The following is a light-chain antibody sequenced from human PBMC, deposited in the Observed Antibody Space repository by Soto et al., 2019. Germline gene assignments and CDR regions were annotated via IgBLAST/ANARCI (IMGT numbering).Light chain of an antibody. CDR2: DVS. J-gene: IGLJ1*01. CDR1: SSDVGGYNY. CDR3: SSYAGSPRYV. V-gene: IGLV2-11*01. Sequence: QSVLTQPRSVSGSPGQSVTISCTGTSSDVGGYNYVSWYQQHPGKAPKVMIYDVSERPSGVPDRFSGSKSGNTASLTISGLQAEDEADYYCSSYAGSPRYVFGTGTQLTVL.